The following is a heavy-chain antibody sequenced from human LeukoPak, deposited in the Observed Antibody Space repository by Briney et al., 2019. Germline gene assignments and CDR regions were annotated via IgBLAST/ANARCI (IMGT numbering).Heavy chain of an antibody. V-gene: IGHV4-61*02. J-gene: IGHJ4*02. CDR1: GGSISSGSYY. D-gene: IGHD5-18*01. Sequence: SETLSLTCTVSGGSISSGSYYWSWIRQPAGKGLEWIGRIYTSGSTNYNPSLKSRVTISVDTSKNQFSLKLSSVTAADTAVYYCARDVDTASPTWGQGTLVTISS. CDR3: ARDVDTASPT. CDR2: IYTSGST.